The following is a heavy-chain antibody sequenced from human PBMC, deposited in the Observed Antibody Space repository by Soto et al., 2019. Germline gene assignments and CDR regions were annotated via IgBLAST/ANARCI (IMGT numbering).Heavy chain of an antibody. Sequence: VKVSCKSSGRPFSSYSISWVRQAPGQGLEWMGGIIPIFGTANYAQKFQGRVTITADESTSTAYMELSSLRSEDTAVYYCAREFEGSYFDYWGQGTLVTVSS. D-gene: IGHD1-26*01. CDR2: IIPIFGTA. CDR1: GRPFSSYS. J-gene: IGHJ4*02. V-gene: IGHV1-69*13. CDR3: AREFEGSYFDY.